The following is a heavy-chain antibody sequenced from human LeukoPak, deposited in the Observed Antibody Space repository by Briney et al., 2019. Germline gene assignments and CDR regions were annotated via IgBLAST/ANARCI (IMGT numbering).Heavy chain of an antibody. D-gene: IGHD6-6*01. CDR3: ARHRAYSSASPFDY. CDR2: IYYTGST. CDR1: GGSISSLY. Sequence: SETLSLTCSVSGGSISSLYWSWIRRPPGKGLEWIGYIYYTGSTNYNPSLKSRVTIFVDMSKNQFSLRLSSVTAADTALYYCARHRAYSSASPFDYWGQGTLVTVSS. V-gene: IGHV4-59*08. J-gene: IGHJ4*02.